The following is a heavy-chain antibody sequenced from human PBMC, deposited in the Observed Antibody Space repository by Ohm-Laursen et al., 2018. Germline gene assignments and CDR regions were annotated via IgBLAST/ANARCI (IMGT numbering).Heavy chain of an antibody. CDR3: ARHDSSDSPSHYYYYTMDV. V-gene: IGHV3-11*01. CDR1: GFTFIDYD. D-gene: IGHD3-22*01. Sequence: SLRLSCAASGFTFIDYDMSWIRQTPGKGLEWLSYITSGGGIIYSADSVKGRFTISRDNDEDTLYLQMNSLRAEDTAIYYCARHDSSDSPSHYYYYTMDVWGQGTTVTASS. CDR2: ITSGGGII. J-gene: IGHJ6*02.